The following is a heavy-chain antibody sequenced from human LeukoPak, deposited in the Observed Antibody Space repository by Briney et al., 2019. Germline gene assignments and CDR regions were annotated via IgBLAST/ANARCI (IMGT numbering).Heavy chain of an antibody. D-gene: IGHD2-2*01. J-gene: IGHJ5*02. V-gene: IGHV1-2*02. CDR2: INPNSGGT. CDR3: ARDQGYCSSTSCLRWFDP. Sequence: ASVKVSCKASGYTFTGYYMHWVRQAPGQGLEWMGWINPNSGGTNYAQKFRGRVTMTRDTSISTAYMELSRLRSDDTAVYYCARDQGYCSSTSCLRWFDPWGQGTLVTVSS. CDR1: GYTFTGYY.